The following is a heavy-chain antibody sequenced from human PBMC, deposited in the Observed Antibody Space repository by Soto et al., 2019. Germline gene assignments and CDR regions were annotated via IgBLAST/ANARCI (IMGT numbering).Heavy chain of an antibody. D-gene: IGHD1-20*01. V-gene: IGHV4-31*03. CDR1: GGSISSGGYY. Sequence: PSETLSLTCTVSGGSISSGGYYWSWIRQHPGKGLEWIGYIYYSGSTYYNPSLKSRVTISVDTSKNQFSLKLSSVTAADTAVYYCARDVTGTLRRDYWGQGTLVTVSS. J-gene: IGHJ4*02. CDR2: IYYSGST. CDR3: ARDVTGTLRRDY.